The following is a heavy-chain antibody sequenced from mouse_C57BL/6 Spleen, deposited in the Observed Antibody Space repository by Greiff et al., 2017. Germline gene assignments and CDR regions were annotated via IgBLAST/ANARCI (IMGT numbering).Heavy chain of an antibody. J-gene: IGHJ3*01. CDR1: GYTFTSYV. Sequence: VQLQQSGPELVKPGASVKMSCKASGYTFTSYVMHWVKQKPGQGLEWIGYIYPYDDGTKYNEKFKGKATLTSDKASSTPYLQRSSLTSEESAVYYCARGEYYGSRYRFAYWGQGTLVTVSA. D-gene: IGHD1-1*01. CDR2: IYPYDDGT. V-gene: IGHV1-14*01. CDR3: ARGEYYGSRYRFAY.